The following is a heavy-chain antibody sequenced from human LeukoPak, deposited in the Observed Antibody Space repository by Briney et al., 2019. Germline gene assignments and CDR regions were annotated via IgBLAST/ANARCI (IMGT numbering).Heavy chain of an antibody. CDR1: GGSISSYY. CDR3: ARHAPGYYDY. Sequence: PSETLSLTCTVSGGSISSYYWSWIRQPPGKGLEWIGYIYYTGSTTYNPSLKSRLTISVDTSKNQFSLNLSSVTAADTAVCYCARHAPGYYDYWGQGTLVTVSS. V-gene: IGHV4-59*08. J-gene: IGHJ4*02. CDR2: IYYTGST.